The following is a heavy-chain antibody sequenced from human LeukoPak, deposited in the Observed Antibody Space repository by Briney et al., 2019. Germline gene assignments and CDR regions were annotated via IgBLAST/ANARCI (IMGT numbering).Heavy chain of an antibody. Sequence: ASVKVSCKASGYTFTNYAMHWVRQAPRQRLEWMGWINAGNGNTKYSQEFQGRVTISRDTSASTAYMELSSLTSEDMAVYYCARVVKYSSGPLTDLLPYYFDSWGQGTLVTVSS. D-gene: IGHD6-19*01. CDR1: GYTFTNYA. J-gene: IGHJ4*02. CDR3: ARVVKYSSGPLTDLLPYYFDS. CDR2: INAGNGNT. V-gene: IGHV1-3*03.